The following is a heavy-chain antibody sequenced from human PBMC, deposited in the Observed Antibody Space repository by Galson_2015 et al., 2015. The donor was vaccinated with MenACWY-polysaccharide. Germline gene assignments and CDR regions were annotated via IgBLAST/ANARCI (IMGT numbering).Heavy chain of an antibody. Sequence: SLRLSCAASGFTFSSYAMHWVRQAPGKGLEWVAVISYDGSNKYYADSVKGRFTISRDNSKNTLYLQMNSLRAEDTAVYYCARDRNYGMVRGVILSYWGQGTLVTVSS. J-gene: IGHJ4*02. CDR2: ISYDGSNK. CDR3: ARDRNYGMVRGVILSY. D-gene: IGHD3-10*01. V-gene: IGHV3-30-3*01. CDR1: GFTFSSYA.